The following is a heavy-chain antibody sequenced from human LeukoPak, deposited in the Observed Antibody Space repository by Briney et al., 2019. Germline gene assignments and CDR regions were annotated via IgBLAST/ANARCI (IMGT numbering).Heavy chain of an antibody. Sequence: GASVKVSCKASGYTFTGYYIHWVRQAPGQGLEWMGWINPNSGGTNYAQKFQGRVTMTRDTSISTAYMELSRLRSDDTAVYYCARGTSGYRYNWFDPWGQGTLVTVSS. D-gene: IGHD6-13*01. CDR2: INPNSGGT. CDR1: GYTFTGYY. V-gene: IGHV1-2*02. J-gene: IGHJ5*02. CDR3: ARGTSGYRYNWFDP.